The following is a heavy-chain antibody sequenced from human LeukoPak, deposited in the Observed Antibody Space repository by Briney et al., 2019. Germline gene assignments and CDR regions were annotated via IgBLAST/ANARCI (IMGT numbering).Heavy chain of an antibody. CDR2: IKQDGSEK. Sequence: TGGSLRLSCAASGFTFSSYWMSWVRQAPGKGLEWVANIKQDGSEKYYVDSVKGRFTISRDNAKNSLYLQMNSLRAEDTAVYYCARKGGATTYGYYYYYMDVWGKGTTVTVSS. V-gene: IGHV3-7*01. D-gene: IGHD1-26*01. CDR1: GFTFSSYW. CDR3: ARKGGATTYGYYYYYMDV. J-gene: IGHJ6*03.